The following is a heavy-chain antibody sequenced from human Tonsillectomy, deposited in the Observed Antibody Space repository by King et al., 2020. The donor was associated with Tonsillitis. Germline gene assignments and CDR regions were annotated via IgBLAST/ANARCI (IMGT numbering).Heavy chain of an antibody. D-gene: IGHD2-15*01. CDR2: IYYSGST. J-gene: IGHJ3*02. Sequence: VPLQESGPGLVKPSQTLSLTCTVSGGSISSGGYYWRWIRQHPGKGLEWIGYIYYSGSTYYNPSLKSLVTISVDTSKNQFSLKLSSVTAADTAVYYCARDGGEESAFDIWGQGTMVTVSS. CDR1: GGSISSGGYY. V-gene: IGHV4-31*01. CDR3: ARDGGEESAFDI.